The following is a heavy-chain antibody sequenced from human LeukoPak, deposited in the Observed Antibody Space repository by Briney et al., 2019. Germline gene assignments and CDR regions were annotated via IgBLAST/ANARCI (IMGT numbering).Heavy chain of an antibody. D-gene: IGHD3-3*01. CDR1: GFTFSDYY. V-gene: IGHV3-30-3*01. J-gene: IGHJ6*03. Sequence: GGSLRLSCAASGFTFSDYYMSWIRQAPGKGLEWVAVISYDGSNKYYADSVKGRFTISRDNTKNTLYLQMNSLRAEDTAVYYCATSRITIFGVVQSRSAMDVWGKGTTVTVSS. CDR3: ATSRITIFGVVQSRSAMDV. CDR2: ISYDGSNK.